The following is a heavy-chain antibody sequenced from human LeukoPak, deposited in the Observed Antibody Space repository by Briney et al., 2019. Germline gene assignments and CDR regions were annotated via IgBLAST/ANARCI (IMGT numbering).Heavy chain of an antibody. CDR2: INHSGST. Sequence: SETLSLTCAVYGGSFRGYYWSWIRQPPGKGLEWIGEINHSGSTNYNPSLKSRVTISVDTSKNQFSLKLSSVTAADTAVYYCARGSLFFYYYMDVWGKGTTVTVSS. CDR3: ARGSLFFYYYMDV. V-gene: IGHV4-34*01. D-gene: IGHD3-10*01. CDR1: GGSFRGYY. J-gene: IGHJ6*03.